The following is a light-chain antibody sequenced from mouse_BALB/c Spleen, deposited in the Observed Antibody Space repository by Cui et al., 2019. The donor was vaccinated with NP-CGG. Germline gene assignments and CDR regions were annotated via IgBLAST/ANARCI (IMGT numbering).Light chain of an antibody. Sequence: HAVVTRKSTLTTSPGETVTLTCRSSTGAVTTSNYANWVQEKPDHLFTGLIGGTNNRVPGVPARFSGSLIGDKAALTITGAQTEDEAIYFCALWYSNHWVFGGGTKLTVL. CDR3: ALWYSNHWV. CDR2: GTN. J-gene: IGLJ1*01. CDR1: TGAVTTSNY. V-gene: IGLV1*01.